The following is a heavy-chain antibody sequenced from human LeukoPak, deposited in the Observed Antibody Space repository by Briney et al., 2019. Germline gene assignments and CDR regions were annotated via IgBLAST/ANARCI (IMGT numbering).Heavy chain of an antibody. V-gene: IGHV3-23*01. J-gene: IGHJ4*02. Sequence: GGSLRLSCAASGFTFSSYWMHWGRQAPGKGLEWVSAISGSGGSTYYADSVKGRFTISRDNSKNTLYLQMNSLRAEDTAVYYCAKSVVGYCSSTSCSLGDYWGQGTLVTVSS. CDR2: ISGSGGST. CDR3: AKSVVGYCSSTSCSLGDY. D-gene: IGHD2-2*01. CDR1: GFTFSSYW.